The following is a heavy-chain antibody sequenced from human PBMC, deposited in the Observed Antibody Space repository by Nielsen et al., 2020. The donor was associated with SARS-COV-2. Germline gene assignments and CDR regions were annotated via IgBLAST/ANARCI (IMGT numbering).Heavy chain of an antibody. CDR2: INPNSGGT. Sequence: ASVKVSCKASGYTFTGYYMHWVRQAPRQGLEWMGWINPNSGGTNYAQKFQGRVTMTRDTSISTAYMELSRLRSDDTAVYYCATIGGNYGSPEYYYYGMDVWGQGTTVTVSS. CDR1: GYTFTGYY. D-gene: IGHD4-23*01. J-gene: IGHJ6*02. CDR3: ATIGGNYGSPEYYYYGMDV. V-gene: IGHV1-2*02.